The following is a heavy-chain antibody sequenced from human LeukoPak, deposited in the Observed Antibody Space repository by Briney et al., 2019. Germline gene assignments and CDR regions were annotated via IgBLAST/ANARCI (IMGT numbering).Heavy chain of an antibody. CDR1: GGTFSSYT. D-gene: IGHD1-26*01. Sequence: SVKVSCKASGGTFSSYTISWVRQAPGQGLEWMGRIIPILGIANYAQKFQGRVTITADKYTSTAYMELSSLRSEDTAVYYCARASGSGSYSGAFDIWGQGTMVTVSS. CDR2: IIPILGIA. V-gene: IGHV1-69*02. CDR3: ARASGSGSYSGAFDI. J-gene: IGHJ3*02.